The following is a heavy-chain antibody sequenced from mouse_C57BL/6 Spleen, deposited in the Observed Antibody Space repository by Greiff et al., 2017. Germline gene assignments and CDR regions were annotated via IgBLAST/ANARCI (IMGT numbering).Heavy chain of an antibody. CDR1: GFSLTSYG. J-gene: IGHJ2*01. CDR2: LWSGGST. CDR3: ARWYDYDGPFDY. V-gene: IGHV2-2*01. D-gene: IGHD2-4*01. Sequence: VQLVESGPGLVQPSQSLSITCTVSGFSLTSYGVHWVRQSPGKGLEWLGVLWSGGSTDYHAAFISRLGISKDNSKSQVFFKMNSLQADDTAIYYCARWYDYDGPFDYWGQGTTLTVSS.